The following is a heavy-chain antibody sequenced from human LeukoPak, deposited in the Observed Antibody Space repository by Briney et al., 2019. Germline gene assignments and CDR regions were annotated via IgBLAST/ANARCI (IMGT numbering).Heavy chain of an antibody. J-gene: IGHJ4*02. V-gene: IGHV1-2*02. D-gene: IGHD3-22*01. Sequence: ASVKVSCKASGYTFTSYYMHWVRQAPGQGLEWMGWINPNSGGTNYAQKFQGRVTMTRDTSISTAYMELSRLRSDDTAVYYCARGYYYDSRGHGYWGQGTLVTVSS. CDR2: INPNSGGT. CDR3: ARGYYYDSRGHGY. CDR1: GYTFTSYY.